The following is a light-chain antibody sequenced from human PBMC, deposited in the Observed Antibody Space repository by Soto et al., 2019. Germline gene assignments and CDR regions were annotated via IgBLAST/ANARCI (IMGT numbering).Light chain of an antibody. CDR2: ATS. V-gene: IGKV1-39*01. Sequence: DMQMTQSPSSLSASVGDRVTITCRARQSIGNFLNWYQQKPGKAPRLLIYATSSLQSGVPSRFSGSGSGTDFTLTISSLQPEDFATYYCQQSNSTPYTFGQGTKLEI. J-gene: IGKJ2*01. CDR3: QQSNSTPYT. CDR1: QSIGNF.